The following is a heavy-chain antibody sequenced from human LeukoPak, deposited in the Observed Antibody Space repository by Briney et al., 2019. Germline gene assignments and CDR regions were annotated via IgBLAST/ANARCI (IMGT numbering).Heavy chain of an antibody. CDR3: ARHNPSNDYGGNSGLDAFDI. V-gene: IGHV4-39*01. J-gene: IGHJ3*02. D-gene: IGHD4-23*01. CDR1: GGSISSSSYY. CDR2: IYYSSST. Sequence: SETLSLTCTASGGSISSSSYYWGWLRQTPGKGREWIGSIYYSSSTYYNPALKSRVTISVDTSKNQFSLKLRSVTAADTAVYYCARHNPSNDYGGNSGLDAFDIWGQGTMVTVSS.